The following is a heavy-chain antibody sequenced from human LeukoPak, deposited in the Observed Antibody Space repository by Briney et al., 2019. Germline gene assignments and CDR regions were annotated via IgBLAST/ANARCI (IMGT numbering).Heavy chain of an antibody. CDR1: GFTFSSYG. Sequence: GGSLRLSCAASGFTFSSYGMHWVRQAPGKGLEWVAVISYDGSNKYYADSVKGRFTISRDNSKNTLYLQMNSLRAEDTAVYYCAKNPLHYDFWSGPFDYWGQGTLVTVSS. CDR2: ISYDGSNK. D-gene: IGHD3-3*01. CDR3: AKNPLHYDFWSGPFDY. V-gene: IGHV3-30*18. J-gene: IGHJ4*02.